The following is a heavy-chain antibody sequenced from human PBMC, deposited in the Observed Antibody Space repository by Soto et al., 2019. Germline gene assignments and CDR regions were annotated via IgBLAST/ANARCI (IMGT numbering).Heavy chain of an antibody. CDR3: AKDESFFFFQAEDGIRDSAPVSAFLLNRSSDL. J-gene: IGHJ2*01. CDR2: ISGSGGIT. Sequence: TGLEWFSAISGSGGITYYADSVKVRFTISSVNSKTTLYLQMNGLIAEDTAVYYCAKDESFFFFQAEDGIRDSAPVSAFLLNRSSDL. D-gene: IGHD3-9*01. V-gene: IGHV3-23*01.